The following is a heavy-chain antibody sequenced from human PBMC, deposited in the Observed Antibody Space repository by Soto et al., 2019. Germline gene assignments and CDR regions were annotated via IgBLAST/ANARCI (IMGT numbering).Heavy chain of an antibody. D-gene: IGHD6-19*01. CDR1: GGSISSGGYY. CDR3: ARWPRVEQWLPEEYYYYGMDV. CDR2: IYYSGST. J-gene: IGHJ6*02. Sequence: QVQLQESGPGLVKPSQTLSLTCTVSGGSISSGGYYWSWIRQHPGKGLEWIGYIYYSGSTYYNPSLKSRVTISVDTSKNQFSLKLSSVTAADTAVYYCARWPRVEQWLPEEYYYYGMDVWGQGTTVTVSS. V-gene: IGHV4-31*03.